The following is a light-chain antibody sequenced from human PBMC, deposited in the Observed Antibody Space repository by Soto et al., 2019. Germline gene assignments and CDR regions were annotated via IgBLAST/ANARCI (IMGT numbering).Light chain of an antibody. CDR1: SSNIGSKT. CDR2: SNN. Sequence: QSVLTKPPSASGTPGQRVIISWSGSSSNIGSKTLNWYQQLPGTAPQLLIYSNNQRPSGVPDRFSGSKSGTSASLAISGLQSEDEADYYCAAWDDSLNGVVFGGGTQLTVL. CDR3: AAWDDSLNGVV. J-gene: IGLJ2*01. V-gene: IGLV1-44*01.